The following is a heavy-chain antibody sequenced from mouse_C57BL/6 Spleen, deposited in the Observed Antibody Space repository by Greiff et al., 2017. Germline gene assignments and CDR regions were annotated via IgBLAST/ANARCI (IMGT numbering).Heavy chain of an antibody. CDR2: IDPSDSYT. V-gene: IGHV1-69*01. CDR3: ARSGGSSGYVGAY. J-gene: IGHJ3*01. D-gene: IGHD3-2*02. Sequence: VQLQQPGAELVMPGASVKLSCKASGYTFTSYWMHWVKQRPGQGLEWIGEIDPSDSYTNYNQQFKGKSTLTVDKSSSTAYMQLSSLTSEDSAVDYCARSGGSSGYVGAYWGQGTLVTVSA. CDR1: GYTFTSYW.